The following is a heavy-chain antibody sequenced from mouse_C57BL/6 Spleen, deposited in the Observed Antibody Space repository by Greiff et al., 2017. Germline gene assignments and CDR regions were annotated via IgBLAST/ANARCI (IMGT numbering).Heavy chain of an antibody. CDR1: GYTFPSYW. Sequence: QVTLQQPGTELVKPGASVKLSCKASGYTFPSYWMHWVKQGPGQGLEWIGNINPSNVGTNYNEKFKSKATLTVDKSSSTAYMQLSSLTSEDAAVYYCSRDYGSSDDDAMDYWGQGTSVTVSS. V-gene: IGHV1-53*01. D-gene: IGHD1-1*01. CDR2: INPSNVGT. J-gene: IGHJ4*01. CDR3: SRDYGSSDDDAMDY.